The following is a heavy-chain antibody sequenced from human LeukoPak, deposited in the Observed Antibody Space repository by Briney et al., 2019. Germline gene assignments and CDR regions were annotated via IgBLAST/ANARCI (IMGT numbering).Heavy chain of an antibody. J-gene: IGHJ5*02. D-gene: IGHD2-2*01. CDR2: IKQDGSEK. CDR1: GFTFSSYW. Sequence: GGSLRLSCAASGFTFSSYWMSWVRQAPGKGLVWVANIKQDGSEKYYVDSVKGRFTISRDNAKNSLYLQMNSLRAEDTAVYYCARDDCSSISCYHNWFDPWGQGTLVTVSS. V-gene: IGHV3-7*01. CDR3: ARDDCSSISCYHNWFDP.